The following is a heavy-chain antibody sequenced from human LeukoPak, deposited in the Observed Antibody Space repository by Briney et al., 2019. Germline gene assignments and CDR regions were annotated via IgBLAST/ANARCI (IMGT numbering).Heavy chain of an antibody. J-gene: IGHJ6*03. CDR1: GGSIGSYY. CDR2: IYYSGST. CDR3: ARRRGYYGSGSYWSYYYYYMDV. Sequence: PSETLSLTCTVSGGSIGSYYWSWIRQPPGKGLEWIGYIYYSGSTNYNPSLKSRVTISVDTSKNQFSLKLSSVTAADTAVYYCARRRGYYGSGSYWSYYYYYMDVWGKGTTVTISS. V-gene: IGHV4-59*12. D-gene: IGHD3-10*01.